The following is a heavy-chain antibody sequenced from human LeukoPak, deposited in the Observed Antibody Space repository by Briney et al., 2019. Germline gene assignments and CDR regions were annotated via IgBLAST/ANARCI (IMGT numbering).Heavy chain of an antibody. J-gene: IGHJ3*02. V-gene: IGHV4-59*01. CDR3: ARNLYDEDAFDI. D-gene: IGHD3-22*01. CDR1: GGTINNYY. Sequence: SETLSLTCSVSGGTINNYYWSWIRQPPGKGLEWIACIYYSGSTNYNPSLKSRVTISVDTSKNQFSLKLSSVTAADTAVYYCARNLYDEDAFDIWGQGTMVTVSS. CDR2: IYYSGST.